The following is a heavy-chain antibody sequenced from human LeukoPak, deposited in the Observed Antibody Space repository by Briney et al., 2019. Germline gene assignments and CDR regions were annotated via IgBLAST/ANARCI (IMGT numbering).Heavy chain of an antibody. CDR3: ARDVGSAYYDSSGYYNY. CDR2: ISSSSSYI. D-gene: IGHD3-22*01. V-gene: IGHV3-21*01. CDR1: GFTFSSYS. J-gene: IGHJ4*02. Sequence: RPGGTLRLSCAASGFTFSSYSMNWVRQAPGKGLEWVSSISSSSSYIYYADSVKGRFTISRDNAKNSLYLQMNSLRAEDTAVYYCARDVGSAYYDSSGYYNYWGQGTLVTVSS.